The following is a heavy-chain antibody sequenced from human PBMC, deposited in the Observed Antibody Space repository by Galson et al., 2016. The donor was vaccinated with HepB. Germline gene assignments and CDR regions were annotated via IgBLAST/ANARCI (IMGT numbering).Heavy chain of an antibody. J-gene: IGHJ6*02. CDR1: GGTVSTYA. V-gene: IGHV1-69*13. Sequence: SVKVSCKASGGTVSTYAISWDRQAPGQGLEWMGGIIPVFGPPNYARKFEGRVTITADESTSTVYMELNSLRSEDTAVYYCMLGSCSPKCYSHSPYYYYYGMDVWGQGTTVTVSS. D-gene: IGHD2-21*01. CDR2: IIPVFGPP. CDR3: MLGSCSPKCYSHSPYYYYYGMDV.